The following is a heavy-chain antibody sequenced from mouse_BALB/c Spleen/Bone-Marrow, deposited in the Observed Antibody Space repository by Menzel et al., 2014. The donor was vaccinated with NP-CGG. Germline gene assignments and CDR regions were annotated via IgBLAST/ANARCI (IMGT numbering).Heavy chain of an antibody. CDR2: INPNNGGT. CDR1: GYTFTDYN. CDR3: ARGHYYGSRNWYFDV. Sequence: VHVKQSGPELVKPGASVKIPCKASGYTFTDYNMDWVKQSHGKSLEWIGDINPNNGGTICNQKFKGKATLTVDKSSSTAYMELRSLTSEDTAVYYCARGHYYGSRNWYFDVWGAGTTVTVSS. J-gene: IGHJ1*01. D-gene: IGHD1-1*01. V-gene: IGHV1-18*01.